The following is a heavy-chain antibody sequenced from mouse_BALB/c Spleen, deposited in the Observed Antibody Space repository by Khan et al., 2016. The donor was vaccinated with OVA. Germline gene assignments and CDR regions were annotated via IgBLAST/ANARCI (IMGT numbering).Heavy chain of an antibody. CDR1: GDSITSGY. D-gene: IGHD2-14*01. V-gene: IGHV3-8*02. Sequence: EVQLQESGPSLVKPSQTLSLTCSVTGDSITSGYWNWLRKFPGNKLEYMGYMIYSGNTYYNPSLKSRISITRHTSKNQYYLQWDYVTTEDTATYYCARSTYRYAFAYWGQGTLVTVSA. J-gene: IGHJ3*01. CDR2: MIYSGNT. CDR3: ARSTYRYAFAY.